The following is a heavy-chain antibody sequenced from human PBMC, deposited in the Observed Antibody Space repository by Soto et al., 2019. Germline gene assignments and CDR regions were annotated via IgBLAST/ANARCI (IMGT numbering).Heavy chain of an antibody. CDR1: GFTLSSYE. CDR3: AKDFADYGEAPDY. CDR2: ISGSGGST. V-gene: IGHV3-23*01. D-gene: IGHD4-17*01. Sequence: VGAQRLSWAASGFTLSSYEMHWVRQAPGKGLEWVSAISGSGGSTYYADSVKGRFTISRDNSKNTLYLQMNSLRAEDTAVYYCAKDFADYGEAPDYWGQGTLVTVSS. J-gene: IGHJ4*02.